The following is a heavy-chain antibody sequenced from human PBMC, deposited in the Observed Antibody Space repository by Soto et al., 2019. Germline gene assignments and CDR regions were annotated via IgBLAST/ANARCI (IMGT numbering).Heavy chain of an antibody. CDR1: GGSISRSSYY. CDR3: ARSVAGGLLWFGELKDYSYYMDV. Sequence: QLPLQESGPGLVKPSETLSLTCTVSGGSISRSSYYWGWIRQPPGKGLEWIGTIYYSGSTYYNPSLKSRVTISVDTSKNQFSLKLSSVTAADTAVYYCARSVAGGLLWFGELKDYSYYMDVWGKGTTVTVSS. CDR2: IYYSGST. V-gene: IGHV4-39*01. D-gene: IGHD3-10*01. J-gene: IGHJ6*03.